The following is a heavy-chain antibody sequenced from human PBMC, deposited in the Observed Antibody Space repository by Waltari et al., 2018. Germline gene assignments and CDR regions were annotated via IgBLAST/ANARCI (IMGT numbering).Heavy chain of an antibody. D-gene: IGHD3-3*01. CDR2: INPNSGGT. Sequence: QVQLVQSGAEVKKPGASVKVSCKASGYTFTGYYMHWVRQAPGQGLEWMGWINPNSGGTNYAQKLQGRVTMTRDTSISTAYMELSRLRSDDTAVYYCARGGTYYDFWSGRNWFDPWGQGTLVTVSS. CDR1: GYTFTGYY. J-gene: IGHJ5*02. CDR3: ARGGTYYDFWSGRNWFDP. V-gene: IGHV1-2*02.